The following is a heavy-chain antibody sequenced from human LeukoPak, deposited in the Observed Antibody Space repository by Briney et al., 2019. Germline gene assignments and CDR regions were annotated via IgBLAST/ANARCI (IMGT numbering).Heavy chain of an antibody. CDR2: ITSSSSLI. V-gene: IGHV3-48*01. D-gene: IGHD6-19*01. Sequence: PGGSLRLSXVASGFTFSSYSMDWVRQAPGKGLERVAYITSSSSLIKYADSVKGRFTISRDNGKNSLYLQMNSLRVEDTAIYYCARIMYGSGWTLPDYWGQGTRVIVSS. CDR3: ARIMYGSGWTLPDY. J-gene: IGHJ4*02. CDR1: GFTFSSYS.